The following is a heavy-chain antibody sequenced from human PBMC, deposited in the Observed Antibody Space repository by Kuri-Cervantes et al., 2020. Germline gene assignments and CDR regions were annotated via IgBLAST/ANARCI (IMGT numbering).Heavy chain of an antibody. CDR2: IKQDGSEK. V-gene: IGHV3-7*01. D-gene: IGHD1-14*01. CDR1: GFTFSSYW. J-gene: IGHJ6*02. Sequence: GGSLRLSCAASGFTFSSYWMSWVRQAPGKGLEWVANIKQDGSEKYYVDSVKGRFTISRDNAKNSLYLQMNSLRAEDTAVYYCARGFRSRRSWPLGYYYGMDVWGQGTTVTDSS. CDR3: ARGFRSRRSWPLGYYYGMDV.